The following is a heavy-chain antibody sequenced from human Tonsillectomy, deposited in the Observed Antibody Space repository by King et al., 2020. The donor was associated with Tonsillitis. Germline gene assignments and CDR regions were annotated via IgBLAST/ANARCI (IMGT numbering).Heavy chain of an antibody. Sequence: VQLVESGGGVVQPGRSLSLSCAASGFTFSSYGMHWVRQAPGKGLEWVAVISYDGSKKYYADSVKGRFTISRDNSKNTVYLQMNSLRAEDTAVYYCAKDLLAVVVPAALDYWGQGTLVTVSS. CDR2: ISYDGSKK. CDR1: GFTFSSYG. V-gene: IGHV3-30*18. J-gene: IGHJ4*02. CDR3: AKDLLAVVVPAALDY. D-gene: IGHD2-2*01.